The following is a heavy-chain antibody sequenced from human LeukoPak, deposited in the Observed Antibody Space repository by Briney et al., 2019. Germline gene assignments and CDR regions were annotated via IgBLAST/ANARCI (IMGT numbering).Heavy chain of an antibody. D-gene: IGHD3-9*01. Sequence: ASVKVSCKASGYTFTSYGISWVRQAPGQGLEWMGWISAYNGNTNYAQKLQGRVTMTTDTSTGTAYMELRSLRSDDTAVYYCARGGSILRYFDWYRTEWFDPWGQGTLVTVSS. CDR2: ISAYNGNT. CDR1: GYTFTSYG. J-gene: IGHJ5*02. V-gene: IGHV1-18*01. CDR3: ARGGSILRYFDWYRTEWFDP.